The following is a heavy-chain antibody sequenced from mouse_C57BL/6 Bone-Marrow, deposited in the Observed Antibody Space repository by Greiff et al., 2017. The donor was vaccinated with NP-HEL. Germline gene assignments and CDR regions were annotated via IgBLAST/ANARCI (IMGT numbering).Heavy chain of an antibody. D-gene: IGHD2-12*01. Sequence: EVQGVESGGGLVKPGGSLKLSCAASGFTFSDYGMHWVRQAPEKGLGWVAYISSGSSTIYYADTVKGRFTISRDNAKNTLFLQMTSLRSEDTAMYYCARRYRGLYYYAMDYWGQGTSVTVSS. J-gene: IGHJ4*01. CDR2: ISSGSSTI. CDR1: GFTFSDYG. CDR3: ARRYRGLYYYAMDY. V-gene: IGHV5-17*01.